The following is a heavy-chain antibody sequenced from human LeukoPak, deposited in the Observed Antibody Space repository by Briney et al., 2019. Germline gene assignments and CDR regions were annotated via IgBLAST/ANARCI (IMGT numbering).Heavy chain of an antibody. J-gene: IGHJ5*02. CDR1: GYTFTGYY. V-gene: IGHV1-2*02. CDR3: AAARIVGATGRFDP. CDR2: INPNSGGT. Sequence: ASVKVSCKASGYTFTGYYMHWVRQAPGQGLEWMGWINPNSGGTNYAQKFQERVTITRDMSTSTAYMELSSLRSEDTAVYYCAAARIVGATGRFDPWGQGTLVTVSS. D-gene: IGHD1-26*01.